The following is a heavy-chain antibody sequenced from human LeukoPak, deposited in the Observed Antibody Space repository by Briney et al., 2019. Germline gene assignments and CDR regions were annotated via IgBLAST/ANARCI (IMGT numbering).Heavy chain of an antibody. CDR2: INTNTGNP. V-gene: IGHV7-4-1*02. CDR3: ARVARGFGEFFDY. J-gene: IGHJ4*02. D-gene: IGHD3-10*01. CDR1: GYTFTRYA. Sequence: ASVKVSCKASGYTFTRYAMNWVRQAPGQGPEWMGWINTNTGNPTYAQGFTGRFVFSLDTSVSTAFLQITSLKAEDTAVYYCARVARGFGEFFDYWGQGTLVTVSS.